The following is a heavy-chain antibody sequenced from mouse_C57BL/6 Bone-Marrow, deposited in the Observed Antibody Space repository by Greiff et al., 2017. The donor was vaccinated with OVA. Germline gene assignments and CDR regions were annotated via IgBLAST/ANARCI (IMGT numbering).Heavy chain of an antibody. J-gene: IGHJ1*03. Sequence: EVKLMESGPGLAKPSQTLSLTCSVTGYSITSDYWNWIRKFPGNKLEYMGYISSSGSTYYNPSLTSRISITRDTSKNQYYLQLNSVTTEDTATYYCARWDGSSPYWYFDVWGTGTTVTVSS. V-gene: IGHV3-8*01. CDR1: GYSITSDY. D-gene: IGHD1-1*01. CDR2: ISSSGST. CDR3: ARWDGSSPYWYFDV.